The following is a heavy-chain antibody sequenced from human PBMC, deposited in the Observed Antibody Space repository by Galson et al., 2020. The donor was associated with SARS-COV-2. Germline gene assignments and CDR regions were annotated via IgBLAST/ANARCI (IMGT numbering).Heavy chain of an antibody. Sequence: GESLKISCTASGFTFGDYAMSWVRQAPGKGLEWVGFIRSKAYGGTTEYAASVKGRFTISRDDSKSIAYLQMNSLKTEDTAVYYCTRDSGPDYDSLTGYYSHDYWGQGTLVTVSS. D-gene: IGHD3-9*01. J-gene: IGHJ4*02. CDR3: TRDSGPDYDSLTGYYSHDY. V-gene: IGHV3-49*04. CDR1: GFTFGDYA. CDR2: IRSKAYGGTT.